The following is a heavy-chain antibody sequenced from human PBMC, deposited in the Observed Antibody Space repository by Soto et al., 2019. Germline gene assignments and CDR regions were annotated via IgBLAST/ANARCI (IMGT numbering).Heavy chain of an antibody. J-gene: IGHJ4*02. CDR1: GYTLTELS. Sequence: VASVKVSCKVSGYTLTELSMHWVRQAPGKGLEWMGGFDPEDGETIYAQKFQGRVTMTEDTSTDTAYMELSSLRSEDTAVYYCATAPGLRRNYYFDYWGQGTLVTVS. CDR2: FDPEDGET. D-gene: IGHD4-17*01. CDR3: ATAPGLRRNYYFDY. V-gene: IGHV1-24*01.